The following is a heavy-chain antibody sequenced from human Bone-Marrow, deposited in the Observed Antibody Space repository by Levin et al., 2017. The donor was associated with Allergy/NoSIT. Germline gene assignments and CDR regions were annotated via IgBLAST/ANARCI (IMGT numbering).Heavy chain of an antibody. Sequence: GGSLRLSCAASGFTFSDYYMSWIRQAPGKGLEWVSYISSSSGYTNYADSVKGRFTISRDNANNSLFLQMNSLRAEDTAVYYCARGRDIVATIGIWGQGTLVTVSS. J-gene: IGHJ4*02. CDR1: GFTFSDYY. CDR2: ISSSSGYT. V-gene: IGHV3-11*05. CDR3: ARGRDIVATIGI. D-gene: IGHD5-12*01.